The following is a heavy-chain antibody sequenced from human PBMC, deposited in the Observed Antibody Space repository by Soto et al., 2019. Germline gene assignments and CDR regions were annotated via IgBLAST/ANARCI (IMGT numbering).Heavy chain of an antibody. V-gene: IGHV3-74*01. CDR3: ARGDCVGGTCDSLAGSFYYYMDV. CDR1: GFTFGNYW. CDR2: INSDGSVS. J-gene: IGHJ6*03. Sequence: EVQLVESGGGLVQPGGSLRLSCAASGFTFGNYWMYWVRQAPGKRLVWVSRINSDGSVSSYADSVKGRLTISRDNVKNTLNLQMDSLRVEDTAVDYCARGDCVGGTCDSLAGSFYYYMDVWGKGTTVTVFS. D-gene: IGHD2-15*01.